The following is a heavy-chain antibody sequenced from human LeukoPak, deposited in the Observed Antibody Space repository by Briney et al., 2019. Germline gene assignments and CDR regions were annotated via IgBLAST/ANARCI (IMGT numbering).Heavy chain of an antibody. D-gene: IGHD1-1*01. CDR3: AKSTTSGYYYGMDV. J-gene: IGHJ6*02. Sequence: PGGSLRLSCAASGFTFSSYGMHWVCQAPGKGLEWVAVISYDGGNKYYADSVKGRFTISRDNSKNTLYLQMNSLRAEDTAVYYCAKSTTSGYYYGMDVWGQGTTVTVSS. V-gene: IGHV3-30*18. CDR1: GFTFSSYG. CDR2: ISYDGGNK.